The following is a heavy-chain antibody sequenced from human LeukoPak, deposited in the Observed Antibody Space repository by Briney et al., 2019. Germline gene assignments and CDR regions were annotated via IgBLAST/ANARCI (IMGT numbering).Heavy chain of an antibody. Sequence: GRSLRLSCAASGFTFSSYGMHWVRQAPGKGLEWVAVIWYDESNKYYADSVKGRFTISRDNSKNTLYLQMNSLRAEDTAVYYCARESGNGYSSGWYPYYYYGMDVWGQGTTVTVSS. D-gene: IGHD6-19*01. CDR2: IWYDESNK. CDR1: GFTFSSYG. CDR3: ARESGNGYSSGWYPYYYYGMDV. J-gene: IGHJ6*02. V-gene: IGHV3-33*01.